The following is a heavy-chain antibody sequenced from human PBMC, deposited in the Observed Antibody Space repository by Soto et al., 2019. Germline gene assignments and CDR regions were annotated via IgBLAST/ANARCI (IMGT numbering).Heavy chain of an antibody. CDR2: ISAYNGNT. V-gene: IGHV1-18*01. Sequence: VASVKVSCKLSGYSFTSYGISWVRQAPGQGLEWMGWISAYNGNTNYAQKLQGRVTMTTDTSTSTAYMELRSLRSDDTAVYYCARDVLRFLEWSMGANWFDPWGQGTLVTVSS. CDR3: ARDVLRFLEWSMGANWFDP. D-gene: IGHD3-3*01. J-gene: IGHJ5*02. CDR1: GYSFTSYG.